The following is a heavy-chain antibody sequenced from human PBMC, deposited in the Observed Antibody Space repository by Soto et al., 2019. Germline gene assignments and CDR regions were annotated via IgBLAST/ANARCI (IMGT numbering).Heavy chain of an antibody. Sequence: EVELVESGGGLVKPGGSLKLSCAASGFTFRTYYMIWVRQAPGKGLEWVSSISAGSSNIYYAPSVKGRFTISRDNAKNLLSLQITSLRAEDTAVYYCARQYPSSSRHFDHWGQGTLVIVSS. CDR1: GFTFRTYY. J-gene: IGHJ4*02. V-gene: IGHV3-21*01. CDR2: ISAGSSNI. D-gene: IGHD6-6*01. CDR3: ARQYPSSSRHFDH.